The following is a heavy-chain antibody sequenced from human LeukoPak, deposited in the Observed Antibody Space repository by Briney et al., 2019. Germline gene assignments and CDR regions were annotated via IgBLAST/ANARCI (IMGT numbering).Heavy chain of an antibody. D-gene: IGHD2-8*01. V-gene: IGHV3-66*01. J-gene: IGHJ4*02. Sequence: QPGGSLRLSCAAAGFIVSSRHMSWVRQSPGKGLEGVSVIYNGGDTNYADSVKGRFTVSRDNSKNTLYLQMNSLRAEDTAVYYCARDGPWGPHGDFDYWGQGTPVTVSS. CDR1: GFIVSSRH. CDR3: ARDGPWGPHGDFDY. CDR2: IYNGGDT.